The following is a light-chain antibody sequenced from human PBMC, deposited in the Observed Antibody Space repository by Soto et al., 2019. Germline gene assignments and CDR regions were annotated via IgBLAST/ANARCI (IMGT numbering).Light chain of an antibody. J-gene: IGKJ4*01. CDR1: QSVTSTY. CDR2: GAS. Sequence: EIVLTQSPGTLSLSPGERATLSCRASQSVTSTYLAWYQQKPGQAPRLLIYGASNSATGIPDRFTGSGSGRDFTLTLSRLEPEEFAVYYCQQYGSSPLTFGGGNKGEIK. V-gene: IGKV3-20*01. CDR3: QQYGSSPLT.